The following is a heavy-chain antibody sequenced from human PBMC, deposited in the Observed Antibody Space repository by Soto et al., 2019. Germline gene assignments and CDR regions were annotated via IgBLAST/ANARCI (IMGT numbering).Heavy chain of an antibody. CDR1: GFTFSSSA. CDR2: VSANGQGI. Sequence: GGSLRLSCAASGFTFSSSAISWVRQAPGKGLEWVSAVSANGQGIYYADSVRGRFTISRDNSKNTVFLHMDSLSTEDTAVYYCAKDRHYPRDYFHYWGQGTLVTVSS. J-gene: IGHJ4*02. D-gene: IGHD3-10*01. V-gene: IGHV3-23*01. CDR3: AKDRHYPRDYFHY.